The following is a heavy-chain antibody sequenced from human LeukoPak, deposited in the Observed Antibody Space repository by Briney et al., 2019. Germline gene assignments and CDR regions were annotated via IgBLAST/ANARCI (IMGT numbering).Heavy chain of an antibody. J-gene: IGHJ4*02. D-gene: IGHD3-3*01. V-gene: IGHV4-59*12. Sequence: SETLSLTCTVSGGSISSYYWSWIRQPPGKGLEWIGYIYYSGSTNYNPSLKSRVTMSVDTSKNQFSLKLSSVTAADTAVYYCAREGYYDFWTGYPQTPSHFDYWGQGTLVTVSS. CDR1: GGSISSYY. CDR3: AREGYYDFWTGYPQTPSHFDY. CDR2: IYYSGST.